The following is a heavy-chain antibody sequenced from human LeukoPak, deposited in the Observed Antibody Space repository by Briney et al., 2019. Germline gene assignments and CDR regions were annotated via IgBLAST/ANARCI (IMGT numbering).Heavy chain of an antibody. Sequence: ASVKVSCKASGYTFSGFYIHWVRQAPGQGLEWMGWISAYNGNTNYAQKLQGRVTMTTDTSTSTAYMELRSLRSDDTAVYYCARDLDYYDSSGNAFDIWGQGTMVTVSS. V-gene: IGHV1-18*04. J-gene: IGHJ3*02. CDR2: ISAYNGNT. D-gene: IGHD3-22*01. CDR1: GYTFSGFY. CDR3: ARDLDYYDSSGNAFDI.